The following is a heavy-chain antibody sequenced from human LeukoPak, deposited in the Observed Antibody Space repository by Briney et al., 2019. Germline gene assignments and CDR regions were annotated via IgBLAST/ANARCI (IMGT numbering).Heavy chain of an antibody. J-gene: IGHJ4*01. Sequence: GGSLTLVYAPSGSSISGCWMHWVRHVPGEGLVWVARMNSAGTTINYADSVKGRFTISKDNVRNTLHLQMNNLSLEDTAVYFCIREVQVRISASTSLWSRGTLVTVS. CDR2: MNSAGTTI. D-gene: IGHD1-1*01. V-gene: IGHV3-74*01. CDR1: GSSISGCW. CDR3: IREVQVRISASTSL.